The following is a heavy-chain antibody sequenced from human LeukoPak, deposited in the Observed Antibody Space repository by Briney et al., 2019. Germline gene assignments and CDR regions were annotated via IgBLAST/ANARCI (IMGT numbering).Heavy chain of an antibody. CDR1: GGSFSGYY. J-gene: IGHJ5*02. V-gene: IGHV4-34*01. D-gene: IGHD6-19*01. Sequence: KASETLSLTCAVYGGSFSGYYWSWIRQPPGEGVEWIGEINHSGSTNYNPSLKSRVTISVDTSKNQFSLKLSSVTAADTAVYYCARGIAVAGRRWFDPWGQGTLVTVSS. CDR3: ARGIAVAGRRWFDP. CDR2: INHSGST.